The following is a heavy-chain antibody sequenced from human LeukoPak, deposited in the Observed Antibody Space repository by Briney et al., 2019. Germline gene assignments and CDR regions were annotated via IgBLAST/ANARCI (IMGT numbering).Heavy chain of an antibody. CDR1: GYTFTGYY. CDR3: ARGRYSSGWYYYYYYMDV. Sequence: ASVKVSCKTSGYTFTGYYMHWVRQAPGQGLEWMGWINPNSGGTNYAQKFQGRVTMTSDTSISTAYMDLSSLRSDDTAVYYCARGRYSSGWYYYYYYMDVWGKGTTVTISS. V-gene: IGHV1-2*02. D-gene: IGHD6-19*01. J-gene: IGHJ6*03. CDR2: INPNSGGT.